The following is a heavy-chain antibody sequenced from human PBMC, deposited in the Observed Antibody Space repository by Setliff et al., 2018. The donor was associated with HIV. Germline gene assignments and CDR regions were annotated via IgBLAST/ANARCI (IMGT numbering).Heavy chain of an antibody. J-gene: IGHJ4*02. CDR2: IRHGGTDK. Sequence: PGGSLRLSCAASGFTFSSYTMHWVRQAPGKGLEWVAFIRHGGTDKYYADSVKGRFTISRDNAENSLYLQMNSLRAEDTAVYYCARESSSSWYFDYWGQGTLVTVSS. CDR3: ARESSSSWYFDY. D-gene: IGHD6-13*01. CDR1: GFTFSSYT. V-gene: IGHV3-30*02.